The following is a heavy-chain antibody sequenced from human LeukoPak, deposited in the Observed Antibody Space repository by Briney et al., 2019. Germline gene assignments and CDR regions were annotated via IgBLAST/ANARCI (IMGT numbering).Heavy chain of an antibody. V-gene: IGHV4-59*01. CDR2: SSYTVSP. CDR3: ARGDSYSPGFDT. D-gene: IGHD5-24*01. J-gene: IGHJ5*02. Sequence: SETLSLTCTVSGASINSYHWSWIRQPPGKALEWIGYSSYTVSPKYTPSLKSRVIMSKDTSKNQISLKLRAVTPADTAVYYCARGDSYSPGFDTWGQGTLVTVSP. CDR1: GASINSYH.